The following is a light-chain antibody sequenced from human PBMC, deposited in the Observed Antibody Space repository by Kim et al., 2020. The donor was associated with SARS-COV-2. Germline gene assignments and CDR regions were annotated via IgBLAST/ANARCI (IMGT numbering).Light chain of an antibody. J-gene: IGLJ3*02. Sequence: QAVVTQEPSLTVSPGGTVTLTCAFTTGAVTTGNYPGWFQQKPGQAPSTLIYSTINKHSWAPARFSGSLLGGRAALTLSGVQPEDEADYYCLLYYGGAQVFGGGTQLTVL. CDR1: TGAVTTGNY. V-gene: IGLV7-43*01. CDR3: LLYYGGAQV. CDR2: STI.